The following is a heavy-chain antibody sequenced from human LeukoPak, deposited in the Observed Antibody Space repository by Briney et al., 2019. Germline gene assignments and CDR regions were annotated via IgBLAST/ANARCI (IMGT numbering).Heavy chain of an antibody. CDR2: IIPIFGTA. CDR1: GGTFSSYA. D-gene: IGHD3-22*01. J-gene: IGHJ3*02. CDR3: ARNYDSSGYYYVSAFDI. Sequence: ASVKVSCKASGGTFSSYAISWVRQAPGQGLEWMGGIIPIFGTANYAQKFQGRVTITADESTSTAYMELSSLRSEDTAVYYCARNYDSSGYYYVSAFDIWGQGTMVTVSS. V-gene: IGHV1-69*13.